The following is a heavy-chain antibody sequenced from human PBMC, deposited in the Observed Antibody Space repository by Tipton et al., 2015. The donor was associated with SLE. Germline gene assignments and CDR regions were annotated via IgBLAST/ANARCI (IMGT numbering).Heavy chain of an antibody. CDR2: IDHSGST. J-gene: IGHJ4*01. CDR1: GGSFSGYY. Sequence: TLSLTCAVYGGSFSGYYWSWIRQPPGKGVEWIGEIDHSGSTNYNPSLQSRVTISEDTSKNQFSLKLSSVTAADTALYFCARRSSRGFDYWGQGTLVTVSS. CDR3: ARRSSRGFDY. V-gene: IGHV4-34*01.